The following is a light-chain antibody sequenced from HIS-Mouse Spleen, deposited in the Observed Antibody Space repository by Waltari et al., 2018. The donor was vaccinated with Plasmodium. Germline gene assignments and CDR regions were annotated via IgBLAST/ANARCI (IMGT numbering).Light chain of an antibody. V-gene: IGLV2-23*01. CDR3: CSYAGSSTHVV. CDR1: SSDVGSYNL. J-gene: IGLJ2*01. CDR2: EGS. Sequence: QSALTQPASVSGSPGQSITISCTGTSSDVGSYNLVSWYQQHPGKAPNLMIYEGSKRPSGVSNRCSGSKSGNTASLTISGLQAEDEADYYCCSYAGSSTHVVFGGGTKLTVL.